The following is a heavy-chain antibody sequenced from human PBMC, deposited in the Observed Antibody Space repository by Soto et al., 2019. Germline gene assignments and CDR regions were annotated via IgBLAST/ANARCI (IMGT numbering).Heavy chain of an antibody. CDR3: ARGHYGGHGLDV. CDR2: IYYSGST. J-gene: IGHJ6*02. Sequence: PSETLSLTCTVSGGSISSYYWSWIRQPPGKGLEWIGYIYYSGSTNYNPSLKSRVTISVDRSKNQFSLTLSSVTAADTAVYYCARGHYGGHGLDVWGQGTTVTV. V-gene: IGHV4-59*12. CDR1: GGSISSYY. D-gene: IGHD4-17*01.